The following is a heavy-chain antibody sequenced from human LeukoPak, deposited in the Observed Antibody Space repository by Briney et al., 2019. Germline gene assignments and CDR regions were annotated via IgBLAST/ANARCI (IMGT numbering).Heavy chain of an antibody. CDR2: ISFDGNNK. Sequence: GGSLRLSCAASGFTFSSYSLHWVRQAPGKGLEWLTVISFDGNNKHYADSVKGRFTISRDNSKNTLDLQLNSLRAEDTAVYYCARDGQNDSSRWLFLDYWGQGTLVTVSS. CDR1: GFTFSSYS. CDR3: ARDGQNDSSRWLFLDY. J-gene: IGHJ4*02. D-gene: IGHD6-13*01. V-gene: IGHV3-30-3*01.